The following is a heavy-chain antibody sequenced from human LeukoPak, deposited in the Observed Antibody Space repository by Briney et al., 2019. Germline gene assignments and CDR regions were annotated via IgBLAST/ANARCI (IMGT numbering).Heavy chain of an antibody. CDR1: GCSVNNNY. CDR3: AKDGVGATWFGH. J-gene: IGHJ5*02. D-gene: IGHD1-26*01. CDR2: IYSSGAT. V-gene: IGHV3-66*03. Sequence: GGSLRLSCAASGCSVNNNYLSWVRQAPGKGLEWVSSIYSSGATYYAESVKGRFSISRDSSKNTFDLQMNTLRTEDTAVYYCAKDGVGATWFGHWGQGALVTVSS.